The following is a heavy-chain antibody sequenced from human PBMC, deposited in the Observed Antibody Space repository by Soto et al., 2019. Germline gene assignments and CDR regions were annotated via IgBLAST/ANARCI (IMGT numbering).Heavy chain of an antibody. CDR2: IYPGDSDT. CDR1: GYSFTSYW. CDR3: ARRTPLYYYDSSGYGGMDV. J-gene: IGHJ6*02. D-gene: IGHD3-22*01. Sequence: GESLKISCKGSGYSFTSYWIGWVRQMPGKGLEWMGIIYPGDSDTRYSPSFQGQVTISADKSISTAYLQWSSLKASDTAMYYCARRTPLYYYDSSGYGGMDVWGQGTTVTVSS. V-gene: IGHV5-51*01.